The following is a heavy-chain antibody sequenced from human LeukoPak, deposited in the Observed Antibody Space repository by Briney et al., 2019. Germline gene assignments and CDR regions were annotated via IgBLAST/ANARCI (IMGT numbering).Heavy chain of an antibody. CDR1: GYTFTSYG. Sequence: ASVKVSCKASGYTFTSYGISWVRQAPGQGLEWMGWISGYNGDTNYGQKLQGRVTMTRDTSTTTAYMELSSLRSDDTAVYYCARRGGSGSSGLAYSGQASSATVYSVRASDP. CDR3: ARRGGSGSSGLAYSGQASSATVYSVRASDP. D-gene: IGHD6-19*01. J-gene: IGHJ5*02. V-gene: IGHV1-18*01. CDR2: ISGYNGDT.